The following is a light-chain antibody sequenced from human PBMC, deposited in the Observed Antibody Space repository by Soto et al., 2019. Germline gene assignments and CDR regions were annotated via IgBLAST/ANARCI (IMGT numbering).Light chain of an antibody. Sequence: QSALTQPPSASGSPGQSVTISCTGTSSDVGGDNYVSWYQQHPGKAPNLLIYEVTKRPSGVPDRFSGSKSGNTASLTVSGLQAEDEADYYCSSYAGSTNLILGGGTKVTVL. J-gene: IGLJ1*01. V-gene: IGLV2-8*01. CDR3: SSYAGSTNLI. CDR2: EVT. CDR1: SSDVGGDNY.